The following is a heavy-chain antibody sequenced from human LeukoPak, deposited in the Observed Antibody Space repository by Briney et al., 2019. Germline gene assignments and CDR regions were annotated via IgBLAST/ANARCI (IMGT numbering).Heavy chain of an antibody. D-gene: IGHD1-26*01. CDR2: IYYSGST. CDR3: ARGFEWELSSYYFDY. V-gene: IGHV4-39*07. Sequence: PSETLSLTCTVSGGSNYWVWIRQPPGKGLQWIGSIYYSGSTYYNPSLKSRVTISVDTSRNQFSLKLSSVTAADTAVYYCARGFEWELSSYYFDYWGQGTLVTVSS. CDR1: GGSNY. J-gene: IGHJ4*02.